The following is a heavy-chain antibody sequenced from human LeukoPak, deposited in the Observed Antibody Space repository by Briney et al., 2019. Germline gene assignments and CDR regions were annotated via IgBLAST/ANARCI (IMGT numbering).Heavy chain of an antibody. CDR3: ARVQFRFGELLALHY. CDR1: GFTLSSYS. J-gene: IGHJ4*02. D-gene: IGHD3-10*01. CDR2: ISSSSSTI. V-gene: IGHV3-48*02. Sequence: GGSLRLSCAASGFTLSSYSMNWVRQAPGKGLEWVSYISSSSSTIYYADSVKGRFTISRDNAKNSLYLQMNSLGDEDTAVYYCARVQFRFGELLALHYWGQGTLVTVSS.